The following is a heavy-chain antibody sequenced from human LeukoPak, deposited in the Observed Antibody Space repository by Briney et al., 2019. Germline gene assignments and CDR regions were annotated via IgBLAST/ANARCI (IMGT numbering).Heavy chain of an antibody. D-gene: IGHD2-2*01. CDR1: GFTFSSYS. Sequence: GGSLRLSCAASGFTFSSYSMNWVRQAPGKGLEWVSSISSSSSYIYYADSVKGRFTISRDNAKNSLYLQMNSLRAEDTAVYYCARNGCSSTSCYYYYYYYYMDVWAKGTTVTVSS. V-gene: IGHV3-21*01. CDR2: ISSSSSYI. CDR3: ARNGCSSTSCYYYYYYYYMDV. J-gene: IGHJ6*03.